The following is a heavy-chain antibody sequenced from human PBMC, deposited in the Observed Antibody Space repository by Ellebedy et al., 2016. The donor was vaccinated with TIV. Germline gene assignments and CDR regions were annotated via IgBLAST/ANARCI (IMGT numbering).Heavy chain of an antibody. CDR3: ARDWKGYCSSTSCYRKGWFDP. CDR2: IIPIFGTA. D-gene: IGHD2-2*01. J-gene: IGHJ5*02. CDR1: GGTFSSYA. V-gene: IGHV1-69*13. Sequence: SVKVSXXASGGTFSSYAISWVRQAPGQGLEWMGGIIPIFGTANYAQKFQGRVTITADESTSTAYMELSSLRSEDTAVYYCARDWKGYCSSTSCYRKGWFDPWGQGTLVTVSS.